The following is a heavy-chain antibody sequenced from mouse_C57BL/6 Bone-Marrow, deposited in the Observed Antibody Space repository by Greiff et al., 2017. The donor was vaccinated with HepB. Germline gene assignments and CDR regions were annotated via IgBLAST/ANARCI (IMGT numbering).Heavy chain of an antibody. CDR2: IWTGGGT. CDR1: GFSLTSYA. V-gene: IGHV2-9-1*01. CDR3: ARNDGSSYVDYFDY. J-gene: IGHJ2*01. Sequence: VQLVESGPGLVAPSQSLSITCTVSGFSLTSYAISWVRQPPGKGLEWLGVIWTGGGTNYNSALKSRLSISKDNSKSQVFLKMNSLQTDDTARYYCARNDGSSYVDYFDYWGQGTTLTVSS. D-gene: IGHD1-1*01.